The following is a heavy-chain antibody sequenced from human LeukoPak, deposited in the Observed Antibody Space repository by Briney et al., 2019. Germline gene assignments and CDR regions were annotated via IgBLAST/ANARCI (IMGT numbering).Heavy chain of an antibody. Sequence: GASVKVSCKASGYTFTSYDINWVRQATGQGLEWMGWTNPNSGNTGYAQKFQGRVTITRNTSISTAYMELSSLRSEDTAVYYCARVPSRARYCSSTSCSYYFDYWGQGTLVTVSS. V-gene: IGHV1-8*03. CDR2: TNPNSGNT. CDR1: GYTFTSYD. CDR3: ARVPSRARYCSSTSCSYYFDY. J-gene: IGHJ4*02. D-gene: IGHD2-2*01.